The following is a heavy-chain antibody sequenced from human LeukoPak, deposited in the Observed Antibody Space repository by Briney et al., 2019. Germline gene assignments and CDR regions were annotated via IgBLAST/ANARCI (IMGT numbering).Heavy chain of an antibody. CDR2: IYHSGST. D-gene: IGHD6-13*01. J-gene: IGHJ4*02. CDR1: GGSISSSSYY. Sequence: PSETLSLTCTVSGGSISSSSYYWGWIRQPPGKGLEWIGSIYHSGSTNYNPSLKSRVTISVDKSKNQFSLKLSSVTAADTAVYYCARDWALAAAGPYFDYWGQGTLVTVSS. CDR3: ARDWALAAAGPYFDY. V-gene: IGHV4-39*07.